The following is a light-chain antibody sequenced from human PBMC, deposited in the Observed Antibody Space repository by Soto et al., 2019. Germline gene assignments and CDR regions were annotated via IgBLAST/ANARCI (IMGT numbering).Light chain of an antibody. CDR2: RNN. CDR3: ASWDDRLXGYV. V-gene: IGLV1-47*01. CDR1: SSNIGSNY. J-gene: IGLJ1*01. Sequence: QSFLSQPPSASGTPGQRVTISCSGSSSNIGSNYVYWYQQLPVTAPKLLIYRNNQRPSGVPDRFSGSKSGTSASLAISGLRSEDEDDYYCASWDDRLXGYVVGTGTKVXV.